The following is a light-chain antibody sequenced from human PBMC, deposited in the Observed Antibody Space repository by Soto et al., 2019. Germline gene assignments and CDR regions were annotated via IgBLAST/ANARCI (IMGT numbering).Light chain of an antibody. CDR3: CSYAGSSTYV. CDR1: SSDVGSYNL. Sequence: ALTQPASVSWSPGQSITIPCTGTSSDVGSYNLVSWYQQHPGKAPKLMIYEGSKRPSGVSNRFSGSKSGNTASLTISGLQAEDEADYYCCSYAGSSTYVFGTGTKV. V-gene: IGLV2-23*01. J-gene: IGLJ1*01. CDR2: EGS.